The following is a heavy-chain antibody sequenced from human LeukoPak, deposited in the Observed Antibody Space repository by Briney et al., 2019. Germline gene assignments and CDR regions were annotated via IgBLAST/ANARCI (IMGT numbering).Heavy chain of an antibody. CDR2: ISGSGGST. CDR3: AKSVRIAAAGRYGTNFDY. CDR1: GFSFSNYG. D-gene: IGHD6-13*01. Sequence: GGSLRLSCTASGFSFSNYGMHWVRQAPGKGLEWVSAISGSGGSTYYADSVKGRFTISRDNSKNTLYLQMNSLRAEDTAVYYCAKSVRIAAAGRYGTNFDYWGQGTLVTVSS. V-gene: IGHV3-23*01. J-gene: IGHJ4*02.